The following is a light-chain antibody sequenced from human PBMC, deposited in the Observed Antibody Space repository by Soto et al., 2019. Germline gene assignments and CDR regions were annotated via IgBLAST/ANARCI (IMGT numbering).Light chain of an antibody. J-gene: IGKJ4*01. CDR2: DAS. CDR1: QSVSSY. CDR3: QQRQNWPPLT. Sequence: ETVLTQSPATLSLSPGERATLSCRASQSVSSYLAWYQQKPGQAPRLLIYDASNRASGIPARFSGSGSGTDFTLTISSLEPEDFAVYYRQQRQNWPPLTFGGGTKVEIK. V-gene: IGKV3-11*01.